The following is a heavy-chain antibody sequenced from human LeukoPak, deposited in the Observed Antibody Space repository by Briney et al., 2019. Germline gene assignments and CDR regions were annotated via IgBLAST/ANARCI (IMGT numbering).Heavy chain of an antibody. J-gene: IGHJ6*03. CDR2: IYYSGST. D-gene: IGHD6-13*01. Sequence: SETLSLTCTVSGGSISSYYWSWIRQPPGKGLEWIGYIYYSGSTNYNPSLKSRVTISVDTSKNQFSLKLSSVTAADTAVYYCARADSSSWYGTVYYYYYMDVWGKGTTVTVSS. V-gene: IGHV4-59*01. CDR1: GGSISSYY. CDR3: ARADSSSWYGTVYYYYYMDV.